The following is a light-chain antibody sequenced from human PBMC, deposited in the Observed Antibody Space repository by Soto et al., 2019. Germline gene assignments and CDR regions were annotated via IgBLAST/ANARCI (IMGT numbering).Light chain of an antibody. J-gene: IGKJ4*01. Sequence: DIQMTQSQSSLSASVGDRVTITCRASQSISSYLNWYQQKPGKAPKLLIYAASSLQSGAPSRFSGSGSGTDFTLTISSLQPEDFATDYCQQSYSTPLTFGGGTKVDIK. V-gene: IGKV1-39*01. CDR1: QSISSY. CDR3: QQSYSTPLT. CDR2: AAS.